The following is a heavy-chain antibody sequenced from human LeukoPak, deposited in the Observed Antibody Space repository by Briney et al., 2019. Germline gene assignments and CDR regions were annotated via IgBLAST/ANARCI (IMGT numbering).Heavy chain of an antibody. V-gene: IGHV1-58*01. CDR1: GFTFTSSA. CDR3: AREPPYTGHCDITTCDVSRFDL. D-gene: IGHD2-2*01. CDR2: IVVGSGNT. J-gene: IGHJ4*02. Sequence: ASVKVSCKASGFTFTSSAVQWVRQARGQRLEWIGWIVVGSGNTNYAQKFQERVTITRDMSTSTAYMELTGLTSDDTAVYFCAREPPYTGHCDITTCDVSRFDLWGQGTLVTVSS.